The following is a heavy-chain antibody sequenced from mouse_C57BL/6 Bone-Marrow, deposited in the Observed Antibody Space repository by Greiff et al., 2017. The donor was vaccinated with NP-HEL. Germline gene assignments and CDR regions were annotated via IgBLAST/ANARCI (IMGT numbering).Heavy chain of an antibody. D-gene: IGHD1-3*01. V-gene: IGHV1-54*01. CDR2: INPGSGGT. Sequence: VQLQQSGAELVRPGTSVKVSCKASGYAFTDYLIEWVKQRPGQGLEWIGVINPGSGGTNYNEKFKGKATLTADKSSSTAYMQLSSLTSEDSAVYFCARSSGRSFDYRGQGTTLTVSS. CDR3: ARSSGRSFDY. J-gene: IGHJ2*01. CDR1: GYAFTDYL.